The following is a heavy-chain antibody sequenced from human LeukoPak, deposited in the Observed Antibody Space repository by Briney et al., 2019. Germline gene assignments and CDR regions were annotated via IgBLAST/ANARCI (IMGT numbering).Heavy chain of an antibody. CDR2: IKQDGSDK. CDR3: ARTHGTLTGTGFDY. CDR1: GFTFSSHW. V-gene: IGHV3-7*02. D-gene: IGHD1-20*01. Sequence: GGSLRLSCTASGFTFSSHWMSWVRQAPGKGLEWVANIKQDGSDKFYVDSVKGRFTISRDNAKNSLFLQMNSLRAEDTAVYYCARTHGTLTGTGFDYWGQGTLVTVSS. J-gene: IGHJ4*02.